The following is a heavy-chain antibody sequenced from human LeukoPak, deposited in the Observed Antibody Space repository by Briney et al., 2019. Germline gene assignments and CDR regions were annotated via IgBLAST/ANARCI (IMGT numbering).Heavy chain of an antibody. J-gene: IGHJ6*03. CDR3: ARASGGSCYPSCSQVGRRPRLHYYYYMDV. D-gene: IGHD2-15*01. Sequence: ASVKVSCKASGYTFTSYYMHWVRQAPGQGLEWMGIINPSGGSTSYAQKFQGRVTITRDMSTSTVYMELSSLRSEDTAVYYCARASGGSCYPSCSQVGRRPRLHYYYYMDVWGKGTTVTVSS. V-gene: IGHV1-46*01. CDR1: GYTFTSYY. CDR2: INPSGGST.